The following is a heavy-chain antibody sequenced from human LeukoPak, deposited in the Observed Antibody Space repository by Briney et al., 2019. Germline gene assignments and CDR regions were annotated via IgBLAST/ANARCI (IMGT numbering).Heavy chain of an antibody. V-gene: IGHV3-30*02. CDR3: AKDEDSSSWYDY. D-gene: IGHD6-13*01. Sequence: PGGSLGLSCAASGFTFSSYGMHWVRQAPGKGLEWVTFIRYDGSNKYYADSVKGRFTISRDNSKNTLYLQMNSLRAEDTAVYYCAKDEDSSSWYDYWGQGTLVTVSS. CDR1: GFTFSSYG. J-gene: IGHJ4*02. CDR2: IRYDGSNK.